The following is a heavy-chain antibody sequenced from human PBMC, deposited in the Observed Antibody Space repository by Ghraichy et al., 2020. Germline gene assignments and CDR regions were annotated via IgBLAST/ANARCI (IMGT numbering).Heavy chain of an antibody. CDR2: ISGSGGST. V-gene: IGHV3-23*01. CDR1: GFTFSSYA. Sequence: GESLNISCAASGFTFSSYAMSWVRQAPGKGLEWVSAISGSGGSTYYADSVKGRFTISRDNSKNTLYLQMNSLRAEDTAVYYCAKELGYGDPNSYYYYGMDVWGQGTTVTVSS. J-gene: IGHJ6*02. D-gene: IGHD4-17*01. CDR3: AKELGYGDPNSYYYYGMDV.